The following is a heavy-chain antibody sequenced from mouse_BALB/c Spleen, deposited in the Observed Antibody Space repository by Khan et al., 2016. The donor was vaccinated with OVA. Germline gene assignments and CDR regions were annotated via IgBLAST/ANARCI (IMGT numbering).Heavy chain of an antibody. V-gene: IGHV2-6-7*01. CDR1: GFSLTDYG. CDR2: IWGGGST. Sequence: QVQLKESGPGLVAPSQSLSITCTVSGFSLTDYGVNWVRQPPGKGLEWLGMIWGGGSTNYNSALKSRLSITKDNSKNQVFLTMNSLQTDETASSYCARSGAIDYWGQGTSVTVSS. CDR3: ARSGAIDY. J-gene: IGHJ4*01.